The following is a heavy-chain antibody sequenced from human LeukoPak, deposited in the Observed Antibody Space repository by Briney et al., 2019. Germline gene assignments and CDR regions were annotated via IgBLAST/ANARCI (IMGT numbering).Heavy chain of an antibody. D-gene: IGHD1-26*01. CDR2: ISNDGSRK. J-gene: IGHJ4*02. V-gene: IGHV3-30*03. CDR3: ARVAVGASDY. Sequence: GGSLRLSCAPSGFTFSRHGMHWVRQAPGKGLEWVAIISNDGSRKYYAHSVEGRFTISRDNSKNTLYLQMNSLRAEDTAVYYCARVAVGASDYWGQGTLVTVSS. CDR1: GFTFSRHG.